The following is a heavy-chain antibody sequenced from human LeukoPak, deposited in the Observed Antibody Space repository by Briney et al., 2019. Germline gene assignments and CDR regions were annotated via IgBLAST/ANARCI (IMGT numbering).Heavy chain of an antibody. CDR1: GFTFSSFN. V-gene: IGHV3-74*03. CDR2: LKSDGSTA. Sequence: SGGSLRLSCAAPGFTFSSFNMHWGRQAPGKGLGWVSRLKSDGSTAMYADSVQSRFTISRDNARNTVPLLMSSLTVEDTGVYYCASGIYGDPVAFDSWGQGALVTVSS. J-gene: IGHJ4*02. D-gene: IGHD4-17*01. CDR3: ASGIYGDPVAFDS.